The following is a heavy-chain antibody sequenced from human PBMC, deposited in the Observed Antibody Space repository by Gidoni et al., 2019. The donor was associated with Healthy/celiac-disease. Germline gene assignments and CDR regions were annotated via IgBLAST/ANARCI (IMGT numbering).Heavy chain of an antibody. CDR1: GYSVTSYW. Sequence: EVQLVQSGAEVKKPGESLKISCKGSGYSVTSYWIGWVRQMPGKGLEGMGIIYPGDSDTRYSPSFQGQVTISADKSISTAYLQWSSLKASDTAMYYCARGRYYDFWSGYLNWFDPWGQGTLVTVSS. V-gene: IGHV5-51*03. CDR2: IYPGDSDT. CDR3: ARGRYYDFWSGYLNWFDP. D-gene: IGHD3-3*01. J-gene: IGHJ5*02.